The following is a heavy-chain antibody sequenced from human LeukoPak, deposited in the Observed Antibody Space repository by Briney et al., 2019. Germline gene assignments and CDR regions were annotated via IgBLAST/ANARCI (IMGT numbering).Heavy chain of an antibody. V-gene: IGHV3-30*04. Sequence: PGRSLRLSCAASGFTFSSYAMHWVRQAPGKGLEWVAVISYDGSNKYYADSVKGRFTISRDNSKNTLYLQMNSLRAEDTAVYYCAKDRSALHYHDSSGYYYSNNAEYFQHWGQGTLVTVSS. CDR1: GFTFSSYA. D-gene: IGHD3-22*01. J-gene: IGHJ1*01. CDR3: AKDRSALHYHDSSGYYYSNNAEYFQH. CDR2: ISYDGSNK.